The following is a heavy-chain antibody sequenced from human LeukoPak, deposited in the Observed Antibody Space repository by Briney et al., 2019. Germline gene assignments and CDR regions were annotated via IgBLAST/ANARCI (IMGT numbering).Heavy chain of an antibody. CDR1: GFTFSSYA. J-gene: IGHJ4*02. V-gene: IGHV3-23*01. Sequence: GGSLRLSCAASGFTFSSYAMSWVRQAPGKGLEWVSAISGSGGSTYYADSVKGRFTISRDNAKNSLYLQMNSLRAEDTAVYYCARDPYSSSWTYDYWGQGTLVTVSS. CDR3: ARDPYSSSWTYDY. CDR2: ISGSGGST. D-gene: IGHD6-13*01.